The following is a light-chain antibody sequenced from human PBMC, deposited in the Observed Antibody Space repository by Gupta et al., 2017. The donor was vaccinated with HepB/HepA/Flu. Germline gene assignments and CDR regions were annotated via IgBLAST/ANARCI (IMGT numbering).Light chain of an antibody. CDR2: AAS. CDR3: QKYHSGPLT. J-gene: IGKJ3*01. CDR1: QSISNY. Sequence: DIQMTQSPSSLSASVGDRVTITCRASQSISNYLAWYQQKPGKVPKLLFYAASTLESGVPSRFSGSGSGTDFTLTIAGLQPEEFATYSGQKYHSGPLTFGHGTKVDIK. V-gene: IGKV1-27*01.